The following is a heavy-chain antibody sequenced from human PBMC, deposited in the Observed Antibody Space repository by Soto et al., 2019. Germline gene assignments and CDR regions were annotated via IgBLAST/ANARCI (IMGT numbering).Heavy chain of an antibody. CDR3: ARDTQWLAYYFDY. CDR2: IDHSGST. J-gene: IGHJ4*02. Sequence: PSETLSLTCAVYGGSFSGYYWSWIRQPPGKGLEWIGEIDHSGSTNYNPSLKSRVTISVDTSKNQFSLKLSSVTAADTAVYYCARDTQWLAYYFDYWGQGTLVTVSS. V-gene: IGHV4-34*01. CDR1: GGSFSGYY. D-gene: IGHD6-19*01.